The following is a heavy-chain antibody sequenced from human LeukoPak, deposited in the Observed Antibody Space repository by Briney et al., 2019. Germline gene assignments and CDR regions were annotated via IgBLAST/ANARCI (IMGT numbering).Heavy chain of an antibody. CDR1: GYSVSSGYY. CDR2: FTSSSRSI. CDR3: ARDVNILYLKS. J-gene: IGHJ4*02. D-gene: IGHD2-8*01. V-gene: IGHV3-11*04. Sequence: LSLTCTVSGYSVSSGYYWGWIRQPPGKGLEWVSSFTSSSRSIYYADSVKGRFTISRDNAKKSLYLQMNSLRADDTAIYFCARDVNILYLKSWGQGTLVTVSS.